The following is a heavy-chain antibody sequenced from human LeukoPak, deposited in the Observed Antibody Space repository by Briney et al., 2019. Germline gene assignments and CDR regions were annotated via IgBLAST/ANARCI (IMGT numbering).Heavy chain of an antibody. CDR3: ARRAGAYSHPYHY. V-gene: IGHV3-30*03. CDR1: GFTVSSNY. J-gene: IGHJ4*02. Sequence: PGGSLRLSCAASGFTVSSNYMSWVRQAPGKGLEGVAVISYEGSNKYYADSVKGRFTISRDSSKNTRYLQRNSMRAEDMVVYYCARRAGAYSHPYHYWGQGTLVTVSS. CDR2: ISYEGSNK. D-gene: IGHD4/OR15-4a*01.